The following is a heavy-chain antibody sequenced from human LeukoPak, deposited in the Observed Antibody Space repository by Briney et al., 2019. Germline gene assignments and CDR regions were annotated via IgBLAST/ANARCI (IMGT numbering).Heavy chain of an antibody. CDR1: GFTFSSYG. Sequence: GALRLSCAASGFTFSSYGMSWVRQAPGKGLEWVSAITATSSSTHDADSVQGRFTISRDNSKNTLYLQMNSLRPEDTAIYYCAKYRTTYYYDSSGYEYFQHWGQGTLVTVSS. V-gene: IGHV3-23*01. CDR2: ITATSSST. CDR3: AKYRTTYYYDSSGYEYFQH. D-gene: IGHD3-22*01. J-gene: IGHJ1*01.